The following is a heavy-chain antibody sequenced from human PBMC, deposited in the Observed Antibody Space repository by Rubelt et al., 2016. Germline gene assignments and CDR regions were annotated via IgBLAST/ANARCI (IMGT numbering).Heavy chain of an antibody. D-gene: IGHD3-10*01. Sequence: GSISSGGYSWSWIRQPPGKGLEWIGYIYYSGSTNYNPSLKSRVTLSVDTSKNQFSLKLSSVTAADTAVYYCARRGSRGAYPTWGQGTLVTVSS. CDR3: ARRGSRGAYPT. J-gene: IGHJ5*02. V-gene: IGHV4-30-4*07. CDR1: GSISSGGYS. CDR2: IYYSGST.